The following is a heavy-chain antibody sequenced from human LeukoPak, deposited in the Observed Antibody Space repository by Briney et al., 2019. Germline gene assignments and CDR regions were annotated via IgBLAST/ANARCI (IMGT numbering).Heavy chain of an antibody. J-gene: IGHJ4*02. CDR1: GGSFSFYS. D-gene: IGHD5-18*01. V-gene: IGHV4-34*01. Sequence: PSETLSLTCAVYGGSFSFYSWTWIRQPPGKGLEWIGEINHRGNTDYNSSLKSRVTISVDTSKNQFSLMLSSVTAADTAVYYCARGETARLPYFSYWGQGTLVTVSS. CDR2: INHRGNT. CDR3: ARGETARLPYFSY.